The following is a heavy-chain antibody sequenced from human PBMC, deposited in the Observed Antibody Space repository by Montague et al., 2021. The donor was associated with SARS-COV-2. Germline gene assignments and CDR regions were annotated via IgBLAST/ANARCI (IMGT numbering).Heavy chain of an antibody. CDR1: GFSFSDYY. Sequence: SLRLSCAASGFSFSDYYMSWIRQAPGKGLEWLSYISSSSTYTNYADSVKGRFTISRDNAKNSLYLRMNSLRAEDTAVYYCARDVAMAYHYYGMDVWGQGTTVTVSS. CDR3: ARDVAMAYHYYGMDV. V-gene: IGHV3-11*06. J-gene: IGHJ6*02. CDR2: ISSSSTYT. D-gene: IGHD5-24*01.